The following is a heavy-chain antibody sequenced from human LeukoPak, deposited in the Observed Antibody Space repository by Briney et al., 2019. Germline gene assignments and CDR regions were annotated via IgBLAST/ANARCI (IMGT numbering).Heavy chain of an antibody. Sequence: GGSLRLSCSASGFTFSSSWMNWVRQAPGKGLEWVANINQDGSKQNYVDSVKGRFTVSRDNAQNSLYLQMNSLRAEDTAVYYCARDRYGSGSYSDFDYWGQGTLVTVSS. CDR1: GFTFSSSW. D-gene: IGHD3-10*01. V-gene: IGHV3-7*01. CDR3: ARDRYGSGSYSDFDY. J-gene: IGHJ4*02. CDR2: INQDGSKQ.